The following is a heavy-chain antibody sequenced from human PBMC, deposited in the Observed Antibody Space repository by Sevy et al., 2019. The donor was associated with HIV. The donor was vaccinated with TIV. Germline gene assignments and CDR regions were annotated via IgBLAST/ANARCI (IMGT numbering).Heavy chain of an antibody. Sequence: GGSLRLSCAASGFTFSSYSMNWVRQAPGKGLEWVSYISSSSSTIYYAYSVKGRFTISRDNAKNSLYLQMNSLRAEDTAVYYCARDGPQDRIAAAGYYYYYGMDVWGQGTTVTVSS. CDR1: GFTFSSYS. CDR3: ARDGPQDRIAAAGYYYYYGMDV. D-gene: IGHD6-13*01. CDR2: ISSSSSTI. V-gene: IGHV3-48*01. J-gene: IGHJ6*02.